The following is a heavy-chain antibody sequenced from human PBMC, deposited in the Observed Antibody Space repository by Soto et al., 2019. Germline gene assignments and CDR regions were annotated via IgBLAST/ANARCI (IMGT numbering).Heavy chain of an antibody. J-gene: IGHJ6*02. CDR1: GFTFISYA. V-gene: IGHV3-30-3*01. CDR3: ARSRHGSGSYTHFYYGLDV. CDR2: ISFDGSTE. Sequence: QVQLVESGGGVVQPGRSLRLSCAASGFTFISYAMHWVRPAPGKGLEWVAVISFDGSTEYYADSVKGRFTISRDNSKNTVYRQMNSLRSEDTAVYYCARSRHGSGSYTHFYYGLDVWGQGTTVTVSS. D-gene: IGHD3-10*01.